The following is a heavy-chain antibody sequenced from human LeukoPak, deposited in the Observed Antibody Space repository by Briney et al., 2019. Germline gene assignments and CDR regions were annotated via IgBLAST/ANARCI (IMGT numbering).Heavy chain of an antibody. J-gene: IGHJ5*02. CDR1: GYSISSSYF. Sequence: SETLSLTGAVAGYSISSSYFWGWIRQPPGKGLEWIGTIHHTGNIHYYNSSLNSRITISVDTSKNQFSLKPRSVTAAQAAVSYCARLAYHLPFDPWGQGALVIVSS. V-gene: IGHV4-38-2*01. CDR2: IHHTGNIH. D-gene: IGHD2-2*01. CDR3: ARLAYHLPFDP.